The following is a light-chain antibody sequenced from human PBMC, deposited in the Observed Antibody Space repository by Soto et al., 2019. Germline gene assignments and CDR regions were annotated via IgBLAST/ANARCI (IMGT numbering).Light chain of an antibody. V-gene: IGLV4-69*01. J-gene: IGLJ7*01. CDR2: LNSDGSH. Sequence: QSVLTQSPSASASLGASVTLTCTLSSGHSSYAIAWHQQQPEKGPRYLMKLNSDGSHSKGDGIPDRFSGSSSGAERYLTISSLQSEDEADYYCQTWGTGIAVFGGGTQLNVL. CDR1: SGHSSYA. CDR3: QTWGTGIAV.